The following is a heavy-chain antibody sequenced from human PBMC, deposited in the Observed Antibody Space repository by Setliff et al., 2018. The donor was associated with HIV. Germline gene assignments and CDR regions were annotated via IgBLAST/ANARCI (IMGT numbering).Heavy chain of an antibody. CDR2: INHSGST. J-gene: IGHJ4*02. CDR3: ARGGGYYAPLVY. Sequence: SETLSLTCTVFGGSFSGDYCSWIRQPPGKGLEWIGEINHSGSTNYNPSLKSRVTISVDTSKNQFSLKLSSVTAADTAVYYCARGGGYYAPLVYWGQGTLVTVSS. CDR1: GGSFSGDY. V-gene: IGHV4-34*01. D-gene: IGHD3-22*01.